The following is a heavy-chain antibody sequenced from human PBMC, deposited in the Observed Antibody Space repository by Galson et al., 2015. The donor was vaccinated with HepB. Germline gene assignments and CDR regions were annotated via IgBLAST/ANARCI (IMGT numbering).Heavy chain of an antibody. J-gene: IGHJ4*02. D-gene: IGHD2-15*01. CDR2: ISYDGSNK. CDR3: AKDREGGYFDY. Sequence: SLRLSCAASGFTFSSYGMHWVRQAPGKGLEWVAVISYDGSNKYYADSVKGRFTISRDNSKNTLYLQMNSLRAEDTAVYYCAKDREGGYFDYWGQGTLVTVSS. V-gene: IGHV3-30*18. CDR1: GFTFSSYG.